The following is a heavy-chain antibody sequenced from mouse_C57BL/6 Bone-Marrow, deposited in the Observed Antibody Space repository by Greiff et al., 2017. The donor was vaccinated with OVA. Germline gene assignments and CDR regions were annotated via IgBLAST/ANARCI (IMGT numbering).Heavy chain of an antibody. V-gene: IGHV1-18*01. CDR1: GYTFTDYN. D-gene: IGHD1-1*01. Sequence: EVQLQQSGPELVQPGASVTIPCKASGYTFTDYNLDWVKPSHGKILAWIGDINPNNGGTIYNQKFKGKATLTVDKSSSTAYMELRSLTSEDTAVYYCARLGYYYGSSLSFDVWGTGTTVTVSS. CDR2: INPNNGGT. CDR3: ARLGYYYGSSLSFDV. J-gene: IGHJ1*03.